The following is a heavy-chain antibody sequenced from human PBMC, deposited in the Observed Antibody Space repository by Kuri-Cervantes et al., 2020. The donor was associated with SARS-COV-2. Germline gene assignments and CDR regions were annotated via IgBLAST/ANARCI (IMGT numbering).Heavy chain of an antibody. J-gene: IGHJ4*02. CDR2: INPNRGAT. CDR3: AREVDTGIFDY. Sequence: ASVKVSCKVSGYFFTYYYVHWARQAPGQGLEWVGWINPNRGATKYAQKFRGRVTMTSDTPISTAYMELTSLTSDDTGVYYCAREVDTGIFDYWGQGTVVTVSS. CDR1: GYFFTYYY. D-gene: IGHD5-18*01. V-gene: IGHV1-2*02.